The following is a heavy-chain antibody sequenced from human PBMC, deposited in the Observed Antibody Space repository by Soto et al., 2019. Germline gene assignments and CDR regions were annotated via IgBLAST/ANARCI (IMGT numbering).Heavy chain of an antibody. V-gene: IGHV3-30*18. Sequence: QVQLVESGGCEVQPGRSLPISCAASGFTFSTYGMHWVRQTPGKGLEWVAVISYDGTNKFYSDSVKGRFTISRDNFKNTLTLQMNSLSADDTAVYSCAKDLQSYGDYDYYCYGMDVWGLGTRVTVSS. D-gene: IGHD4-17*01. J-gene: IGHJ6*02. CDR1: GFTFSTYG. CDR2: ISYDGTNK. CDR3: AKDLQSYGDYDYYCYGMDV.